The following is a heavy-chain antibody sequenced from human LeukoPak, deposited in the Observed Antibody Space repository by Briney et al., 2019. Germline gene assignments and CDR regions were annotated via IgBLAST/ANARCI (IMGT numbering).Heavy chain of an antibody. CDR1: GGSISSYY. J-gene: IGHJ4*02. Sequence: PSETLSLTCTVSGGSISSYYWSWIRQPPGKGLEWIGYTYYSGSTNYNPSLKGRVTISVDTSKNQFSLKLSSVTAADTAVYYCARDPSPGYYFDYWGQGTLVTVSS. V-gene: IGHV4-59*01. CDR2: TYYSGST. CDR3: ARDPSPGYYFDY.